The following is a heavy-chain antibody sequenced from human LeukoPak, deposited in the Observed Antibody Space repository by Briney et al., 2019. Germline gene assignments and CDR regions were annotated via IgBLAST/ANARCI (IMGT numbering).Heavy chain of an antibody. Sequence: SETLSLTCTVFGGSVTSSSYFWGWIRQPPGKGLEWIGTMSYSGSTYYNPSLKSRVALSADTSKNHFSLKLSSVTAADTAVYYCARVSFYGSGSMFVDYWGQGTLVTVSS. CDR1: GGSVTSSSYF. CDR3: ARVSFYGSGSMFVDY. D-gene: IGHD3-10*01. J-gene: IGHJ4*02. V-gene: IGHV4-39*02. CDR2: MSYSGST.